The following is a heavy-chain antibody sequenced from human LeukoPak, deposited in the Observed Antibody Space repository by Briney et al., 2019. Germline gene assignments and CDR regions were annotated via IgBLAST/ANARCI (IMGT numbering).Heavy chain of an antibody. Sequence: ASVKVSCKASGYTFSNYDINWVRRATGQGLEWMGWMNPSSGNTGYAQKFQGRVTMTWSTSMTTAYMELSSLRSEDTAMYYCTRAWSGGSDAFDIWGQGTMATVSS. CDR2: MNPSSGNT. CDR3: TRAWSGGSDAFDI. D-gene: IGHD3-3*01. V-gene: IGHV1-8*01. J-gene: IGHJ3*02. CDR1: GYTFSNYD.